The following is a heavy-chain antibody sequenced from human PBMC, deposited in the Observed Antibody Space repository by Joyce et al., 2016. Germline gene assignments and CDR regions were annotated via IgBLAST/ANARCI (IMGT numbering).Heavy chain of an antibody. CDR3: SRDHYSSPSY. CDR1: GFTFTQYG. CDR2: VSGFNGNA. Sequence: QVQLVQSGAEVKKPGASVKVSCKASGFTFTQYGFTWVRQTPGQGLEWMGWVSGFNGNANYEQKFQDRVTMTTDTSTNTVFMELRSLTSDDTAVYYCSRDHYSSPSYWGQGTLVTVSS. V-gene: IGHV1-18*01. J-gene: IGHJ4*02. D-gene: IGHD3-22*01.